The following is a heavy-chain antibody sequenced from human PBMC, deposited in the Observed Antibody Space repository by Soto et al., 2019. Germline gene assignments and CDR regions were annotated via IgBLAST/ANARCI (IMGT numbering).Heavy chain of an antibody. CDR1: GFTFSSYG. CDR3: ARDTADDYYYGMDV. J-gene: IGHJ6*02. V-gene: IGHV3-33*01. CDR2: IWYDGSNK. Sequence: ESGGGVVQPGRSLRLSCAASGFTFSSYGMHWVRQAPGKGLEWVAVIWYDGSNKYYADSVKGRFTISRDNSKNTLYLQMNSLRAEDTAVYYCARDTADDYYYGMDVWGQGTTVTVSS.